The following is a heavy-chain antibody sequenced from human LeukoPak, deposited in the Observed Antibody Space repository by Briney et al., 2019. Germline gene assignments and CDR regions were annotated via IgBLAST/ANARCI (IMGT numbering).Heavy chain of an antibody. Sequence: PGGSLRLSCAASGFTFSSYAMKWVRQAPGKGLEWASVISSSGGTTYYSDSVKGRFIISRDNSKNTLYLQMNSLRAEDTAVYYCAKAGIAVPATPEYCGQGTQVTVSS. CDR1: GFTFSSYA. J-gene: IGHJ4*02. V-gene: IGHV3-23*01. CDR3: AKAGIAVPATPEY. D-gene: IGHD6-19*01. CDR2: ISSSGGTT.